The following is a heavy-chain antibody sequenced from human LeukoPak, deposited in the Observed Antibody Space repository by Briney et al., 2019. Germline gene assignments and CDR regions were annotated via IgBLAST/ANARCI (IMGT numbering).Heavy chain of an antibody. CDR1: GFTVSSNY. J-gene: IGHJ4*02. CDR2: IYSGGTT. CDR3: ARHDSGYGPFDY. D-gene: IGHD3-22*01. Sequence: GRSLRLSCAVSGFTVSSNYMSWVRQAPGKGLVWVSVIYSGGTTYYADSVKGRFTISRDNSKNTLYLQMNSLRAEDTAVYYCARHDSGYGPFDYWGRGTLVTVSS. V-gene: IGHV3-53*01.